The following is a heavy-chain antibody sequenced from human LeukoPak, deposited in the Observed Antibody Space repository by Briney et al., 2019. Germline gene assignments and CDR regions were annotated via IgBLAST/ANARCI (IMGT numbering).Heavy chain of an antibody. CDR3: ARSSAVAVRFDY. D-gene: IGHD6-19*01. J-gene: IGHJ4*02. CDR1: GYTFTGYY. CDR2: INPNSGGT. V-gene: IGHV1-2*02. Sequence: ASVKVSCKASGYTFTGYYMHWVRQAPGQGLEWMGWINPNSGGTNYAQKFQGRFTMTRDTSISTAYMELSRLRSDDTAVYYCARSSAVAVRFDYWGQGTLVTVSS.